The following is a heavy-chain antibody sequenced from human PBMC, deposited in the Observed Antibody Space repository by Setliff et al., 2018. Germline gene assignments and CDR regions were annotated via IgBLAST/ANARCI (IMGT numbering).Heavy chain of an antibody. D-gene: IGHD2-2*02. V-gene: IGHV1-18*01. CDR1: GYTFSTYG. CDR2: ISAYNGNT. CDR3: ARDSRGLVPAAIEGSYYYYGMDV. Sequence: GASVKVSCKDSGYTFSTYGISWVRQAPGQGLEWMGWISAYNGNTNYAQRFQGRVTMTTDTSTSTAYMELRSLRSDDTAVYYCARDSRGLVPAAIEGSYYYYGMDVWGQGTTVTVSS. J-gene: IGHJ6*02.